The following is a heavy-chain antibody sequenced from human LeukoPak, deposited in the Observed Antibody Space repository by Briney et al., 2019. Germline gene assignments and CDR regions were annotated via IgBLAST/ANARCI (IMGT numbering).Heavy chain of an antibody. V-gene: IGHV3-23*01. CDR2: ISDSGFGT. CDR3: AKDSAKKYDDY. Sequence: GGSLRLSCAASGFTFGSYAMSWVRQAPGEGLEWVSAISDSGFGTYYADSVKGRFTISRDNSKNTLYLQMNGLRAEDTAVYYCAKDSAKKYDDYWGQGTLVTVSS. D-gene: IGHD2/OR15-2a*01. J-gene: IGHJ4*02. CDR1: GFTFGSYA.